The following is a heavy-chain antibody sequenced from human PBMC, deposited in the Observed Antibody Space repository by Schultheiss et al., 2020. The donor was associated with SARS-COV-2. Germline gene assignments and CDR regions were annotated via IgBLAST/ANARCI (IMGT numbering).Heavy chain of an antibody. CDR2: ISSSSSYI. CDR1: GFTFSSYG. Sequence: GGSLRLSCAASGFTFSSYGMHWVRQAPGKGLEWVSSISSSSSYIYYADSVKGRFTISRDNAKNSLYLQMNSLRAEDTAVYYCGSASDNPTDYYYGMDVWGQGTTVTVSS. J-gene: IGHJ6*02. V-gene: IGHV3-21*01. D-gene: IGHD3-16*01. CDR3: GSASDNPTDYYYGMDV.